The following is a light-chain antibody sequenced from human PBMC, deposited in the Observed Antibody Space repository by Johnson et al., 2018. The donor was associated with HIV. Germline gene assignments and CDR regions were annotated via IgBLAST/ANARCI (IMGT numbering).Light chain of an antibody. J-gene: IGLJ1*01. CDR3: GTWDTSLSAGV. Sequence: QSVLTQPPSVSAAPGQRVTISCSGSSSNIGKNYVSWYQQLPGTAPKLLIYENNKRPSGIPDRFSGSKSGTSATLGITGLQTGDEADYYCGTWDTSLSAGVFGTGTPVTVL. V-gene: IGLV1-51*02. CDR1: SSNIGKNY. CDR2: ENN.